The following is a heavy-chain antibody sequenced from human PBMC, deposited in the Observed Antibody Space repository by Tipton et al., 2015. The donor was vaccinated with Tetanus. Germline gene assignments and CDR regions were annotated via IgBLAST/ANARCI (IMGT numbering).Heavy chain of an antibody. CDR1: GGSISTRNYF. CDR3: ARAWGVWVTSIDAFDI. V-gene: IGHV4-39*01. Sequence: TLSLTYTVSGGSISTRNYFWGWIRQAPGKGLEWIGNIYYSGSTDYNPSLKSRVAISVDTSKNQFSLKLSSVTAADTAVYYCARAWGVWVTSIDAFDIWGQGTKVAVSS. J-gene: IGHJ3*02. CDR2: IYYSGST. D-gene: IGHD3-16*01.